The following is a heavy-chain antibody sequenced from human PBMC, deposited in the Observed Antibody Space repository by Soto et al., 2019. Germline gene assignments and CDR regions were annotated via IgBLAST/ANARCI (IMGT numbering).Heavy chain of an antibody. J-gene: IGHJ5*02. CDR3: ARDDNTIFGPGGFDP. D-gene: IGHD3-3*01. CDR1: GFTFSSYG. CDR2: IWYDGSNK. Sequence: GGSLRLSCAASGFTFSSYGMHWVRQAPGKGLEWVAVIWYDGSNKYYADSVKGRFTISRDNSKNTLYLQMNSLRAEDTAVYYCARDDNTIFGPGGFDPWGQGTLVTVSS. V-gene: IGHV3-33*01.